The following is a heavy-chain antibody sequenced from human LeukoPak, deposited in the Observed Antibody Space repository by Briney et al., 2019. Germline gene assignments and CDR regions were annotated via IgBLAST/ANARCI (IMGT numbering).Heavy chain of an antibody. CDR2: INHSGST. Sequence: SETLSLTCAVYGGSFSGYYWSWIRQPPGKGLEWIGEINHSGSTNYNPSLKSRVTISVDTSKNQFSLKLSSVTAADTAVYYCARGYCTNGVCYPPAYYFDYWGQGTLVTVSS. J-gene: IGHJ4*02. CDR1: GGSFSGYY. D-gene: IGHD2-8*01. V-gene: IGHV4-34*01. CDR3: ARGYCTNGVCYPPAYYFDY.